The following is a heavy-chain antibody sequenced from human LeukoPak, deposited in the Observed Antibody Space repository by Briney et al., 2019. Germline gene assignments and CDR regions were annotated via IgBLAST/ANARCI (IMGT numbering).Heavy chain of an antibody. J-gene: IGHJ4*02. CDR2: INDDTP. D-gene: IGHD4/OR15-4a*01. CDR1: GFSFNTYS. Sequence: GGSLRLSCTTSGFSFNTYSMSWVRQSPGKGLEWVSAINDDTPYYTDSVKGRFTVSRDKSKDTLYLHLNSLRAEDTAVYYCARRAGAYSHPYDYWGQGTLVTVSS. V-gene: IGHV3-23*01. CDR3: ARRAGAYSHPYDY.